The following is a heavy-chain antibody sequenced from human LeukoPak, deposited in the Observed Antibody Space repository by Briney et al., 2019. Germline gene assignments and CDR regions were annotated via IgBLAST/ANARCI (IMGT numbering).Heavy chain of an antibody. D-gene: IGHD6-19*01. CDR2: TYYRSKWFN. Sequence: SQTLSLTCAISGDSVSSDSAAWYWIRQSPSRGLEWLGRTYYRSKWFNDYAVSVKSRIIINPDTSKNQFSLHPNSVTPEDTAVYYCARVRRIAVTAYYFDSWGQGTLVTVSS. V-gene: IGHV6-1*01. J-gene: IGHJ4*02. CDR1: GDSVSSDSAA. CDR3: ARVRRIAVTAYYFDS.